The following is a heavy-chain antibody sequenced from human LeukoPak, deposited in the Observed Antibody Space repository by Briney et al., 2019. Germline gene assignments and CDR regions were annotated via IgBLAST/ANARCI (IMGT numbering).Heavy chain of an antibody. CDR2: ISSSGSAI. D-gene: IGHD2-2*01. Sequence: PGGSLRLSWAASGFTFSDYYMSWIRQAPGKGLEWVSYISSSGSAIYYADSVKGRFTISRDNAKNSLFLQMNSLRAEDTAVYYCASGSSTSRMLGYWGQGTLVTVSS. J-gene: IGHJ4*02. CDR1: GFTFSDYY. CDR3: ASGSSTSRMLGY. V-gene: IGHV3-11*01.